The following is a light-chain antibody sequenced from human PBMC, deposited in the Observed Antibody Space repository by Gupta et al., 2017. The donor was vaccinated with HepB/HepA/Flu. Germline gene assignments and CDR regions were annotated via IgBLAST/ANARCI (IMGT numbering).Light chain of an antibody. CDR2: DVN. J-gene: IGLJ3*02. V-gene: IGLV2-11*01. CDR3: YSIEGTYSSWV. Sequence: QSALTQPRSVSESPGQSVTISCTGTSSDIGAYKYVSWYQQHPGKAPRLMIYDVNKRPAGVPDRFSGSKSGNTASLTLAGLQAEDEADYYCYSIEGTYSSWVFGGWTKLTVL. CDR1: SSDIGAYKY.